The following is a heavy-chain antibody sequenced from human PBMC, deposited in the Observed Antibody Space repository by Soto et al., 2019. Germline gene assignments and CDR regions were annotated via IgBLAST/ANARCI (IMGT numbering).Heavy chain of an antibody. CDR3: ARGLGPIAALRFDY. CDR1: GGSISSGGYY. Sequence: SETLSLTCTVSGGSISSGGYYWNWIRQHPVKGLEWIGYIYYSGNTYYNPSLKSRVTISVDTSKNQFSLKLSSVTAADTAVYYCARGLGPIAALRFDYWGQGTLVTVSS. V-gene: IGHV4-31*03. J-gene: IGHJ4*02. CDR2: IYYSGNT. D-gene: IGHD6-13*01.